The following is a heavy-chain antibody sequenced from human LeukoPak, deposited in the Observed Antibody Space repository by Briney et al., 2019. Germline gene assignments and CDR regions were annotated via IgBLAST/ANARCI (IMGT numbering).Heavy chain of an antibody. D-gene: IGHD3-9*01. Sequence: GGSLRLSCAASGFTFSSYEMNWVRQAPGKGLEWVSYISSSGSTIYYADSVKGRFTISRDNAKNSLYLQMNSLRAEDTAVYYCARDGSEYYDILTGYYFDYWGQGTLVTVSS. V-gene: IGHV3-48*03. CDR2: ISSSGSTI. J-gene: IGHJ4*02. CDR3: ARDGSEYYDILTGYYFDY. CDR1: GFTFSSYE.